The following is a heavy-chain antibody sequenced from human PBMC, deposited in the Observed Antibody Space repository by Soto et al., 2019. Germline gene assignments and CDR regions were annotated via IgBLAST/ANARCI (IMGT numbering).Heavy chain of an antibody. CDR3: AKGSQWLDAFDI. J-gene: IGHJ3*02. Sequence: SETLSLTCAVSNGAIATSNWWSWVRQPPGKGLEWIGEIHHSGSTQYNPSLKSRVTISIDKSKFQFSLNLSSVTAADTAVYYCAKGSQWLDAFDIWGQGTMVTVSS. D-gene: IGHD6-19*01. V-gene: IGHV4-4*02. CDR1: NGAIATSNW. CDR2: IHHSGST.